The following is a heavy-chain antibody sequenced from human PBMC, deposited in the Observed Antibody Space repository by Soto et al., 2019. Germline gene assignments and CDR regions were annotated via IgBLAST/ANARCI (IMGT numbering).Heavy chain of an antibody. J-gene: IGHJ6*02. CDR3: TADQVVTSDYAMDV. D-gene: IGHD2-21*02. CDR2: IKTKTEGGTT. Sequence: GGSLRLSCSASGLTLSNAWMNWVREAPGKGLEWVGRIKTKTEGGTTDYAAPVKGRFTISRDDSKNTLYLQMNSLKTEDTAVYYCTADQVVTSDYAMDVWGQGTTVTVSS. CDR1: GLTLSNAW. V-gene: IGHV3-15*07.